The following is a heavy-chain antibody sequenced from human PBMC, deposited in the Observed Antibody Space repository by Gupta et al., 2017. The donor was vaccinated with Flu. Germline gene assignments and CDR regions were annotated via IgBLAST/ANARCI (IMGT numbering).Heavy chain of an antibody. J-gene: IGHJ4*02. V-gene: IGHV4-39*01. D-gene: IGHD1-26*01. CDR3: ASLSSRYDSGNYY. CDR1: SHY. Sequence: SHYWGWIRQSPGKRLEWIGSIYYSGYTYYNPSLKSRVTISVDTSKNQFTLKLNSVTAADTAVYSCASLSSRYDSGNYYWGQGTLVTVSS. CDR2: IYYSGYT.